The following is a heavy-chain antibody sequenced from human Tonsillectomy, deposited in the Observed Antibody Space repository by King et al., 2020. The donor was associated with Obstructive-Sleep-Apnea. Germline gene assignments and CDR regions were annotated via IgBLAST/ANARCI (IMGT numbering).Heavy chain of an antibody. V-gene: IGHV3-30*02. CDR2: IRDDGSNT. J-gene: IGHJ4*02. D-gene: IGHD1-26*01. CDR1: GFTFNTYG. Sequence: VQLVESGGGVVQPGRSLRLSCAASGFTFNTYGMHWVRQAPGKGLEWVTFIRDDGSNTSYADSVKGRFTISRDNYKNTLYLQMNSLRAEDTSVYYCAKDRSGGGSFDYWGQGTLVTVSS. CDR3: AKDRSGGGSFDY.